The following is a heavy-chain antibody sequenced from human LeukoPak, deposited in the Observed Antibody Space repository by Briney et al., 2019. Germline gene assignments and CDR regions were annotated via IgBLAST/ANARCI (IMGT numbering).Heavy chain of an antibody. J-gene: IGHJ4*02. D-gene: IGHD6-6*01. Sequence: NPAETLSLTCSVSGGSISSLYWSWIRQPPGKGLEWIGYIYYTGSTNYNPSLKSRVTMFVGMSKNQFSLRLSSVTAADTAVYYCARHRAYSSSSPFDYWGQGTLVTVSS. CDR2: IYYTGST. CDR3: ARHRAYSSSSPFDY. V-gene: IGHV4-59*08. CDR1: GGSISSLY.